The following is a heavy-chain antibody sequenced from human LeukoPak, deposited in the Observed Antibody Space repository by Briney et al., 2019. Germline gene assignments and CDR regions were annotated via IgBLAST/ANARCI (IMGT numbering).Heavy chain of an antibody. V-gene: IGHV3-7*01. Sequence: PGGSLTLSCAASGFTFSTYWMSWVRQAPGKGLELVANIKQDGSEKYYVDSVKGRFTISRDNAKNSLYLQVNSLRAEDTAVYYCARNQRRLDYWGQGTLVTVSS. CDR1: GFTFSTYW. CDR2: IKQDGSEK. J-gene: IGHJ4*02. CDR3: ARNQRRLDY. D-gene: IGHD1-14*01.